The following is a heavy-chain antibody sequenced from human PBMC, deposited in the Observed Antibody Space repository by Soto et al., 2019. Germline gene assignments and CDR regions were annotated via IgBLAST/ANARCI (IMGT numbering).Heavy chain of an antibody. CDR3: TIEKYHGSGSYSAYYY. J-gene: IGHJ4*02. Sequence: GGSLRLSCAASGFTFSNAWMNWVRQAPGKGLEWVGRIKSKTDGGTTDYAAPVKGRFTLSRDDSKNTLYLQVNSLKTEDTAMYYCTIEKYHGSGSYSAYYYWGQGTLVTVSS. D-gene: IGHD3-10*01. V-gene: IGHV3-15*01. CDR2: IKSKTDGGTT. CDR1: GFTFSNAW.